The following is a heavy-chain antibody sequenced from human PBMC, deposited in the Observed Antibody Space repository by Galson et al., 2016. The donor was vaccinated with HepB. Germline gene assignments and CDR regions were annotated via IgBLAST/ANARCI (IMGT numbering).Heavy chain of an antibody. CDR3: AKEGCITSCSKDY. Sequence: SLRLSCAASGFTFSSYAMSWVRQAPGKGLEWVSALSGSGGSTYYADSVKGRFTISRDNSKNTLYLQMNNLRAEDTAVYYCAKEGCITSCSKDYWGQGTLVTVSS. D-gene: IGHD2-2*01. CDR1: GFTFSSYA. CDR2: LSGSGGST. J-gene: IGHJ4*02. V-gene: IGHV3-23*01.